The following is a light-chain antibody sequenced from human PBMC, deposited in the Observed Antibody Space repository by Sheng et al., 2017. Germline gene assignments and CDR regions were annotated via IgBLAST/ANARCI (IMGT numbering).Light chain of an antibody. J-gene: IGKJ4*01. V-gene: IGKV3-11*01. Sequence: EIVLTQSPVTLSLFPGERATLSCRASQSVITHLVWYQQKPGQSPRLLIYDASKRATGIPARFSGSGSGTEFTLTISGLEPEDFAVYYCQQRINWPLTFGGGTKVEIK. CDR1: QSVITH. CDR3: QQRINWPLT. CDR2: DAS.